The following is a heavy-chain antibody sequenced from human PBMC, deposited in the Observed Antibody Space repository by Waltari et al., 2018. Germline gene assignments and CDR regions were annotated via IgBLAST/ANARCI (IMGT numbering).Heavy chain of an antibody. Sequence: QVQLQESGPGLVKPSETLSLTCTVSGGSISSHYWSWIRQPPGRGLEWIGYIYYSGSTNYNPSLKSRVTISVDTSKNQFSLKLSSVTAADTAVYYCARGGYYYDSSGYYRCLDYWGQGTLVTVSS. D-gene: IGHD3-22*01. CDR3: ARGGYYYDSSGYYRCLDY. CDR1: GGSISSHY. V-gene: IGHV4-59*11. CDR2: IYYSGST. J-gene: IGHJ4*02.